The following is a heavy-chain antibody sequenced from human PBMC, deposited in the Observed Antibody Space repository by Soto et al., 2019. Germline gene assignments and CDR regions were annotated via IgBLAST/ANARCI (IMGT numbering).Heavy chain of an antibody. CDR3: ARFLGYCISTSCYAYNWFDP. CDR2: IYYSGST. J-gene: IGHJ5*02. CDR1: GGSISSSSYY. D-gene: IGHD2-2*01. V-gene: IGHV4-39*01. Sequence: PSETLSLTCTVSGGSISSSSYYWGWIRQPPGKGLEWIGSIYYSGSTYYNPSLKSRVTISVDTSKNQFSLKLSSVTAADTAVYYFARFLGYCISTSCYAYNWFDPWGQGTLVTVSS.